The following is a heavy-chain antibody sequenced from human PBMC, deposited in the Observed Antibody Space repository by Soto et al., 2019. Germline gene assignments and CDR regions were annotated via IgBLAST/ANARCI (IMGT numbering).Heavy chain of an antibody. CDR3: ARDRDTTGGWFDP. D-gene: IGHD4-17*01. V-gene: IGHV4-31*03. J-gene: IGHJ5*02. CDR2: IYYSGST. Sequence: SETLSLTCTVSGGSISSGGYYWSWIRQHPGKGLEWIGYIYYSGSTYYNPSLKSRVTISVDTSKNQFSLKLSSVTAADTAVYYCARDRDTTGGWFDPWGQGTLVTVSS. CDR1: GGSISSGGYY.